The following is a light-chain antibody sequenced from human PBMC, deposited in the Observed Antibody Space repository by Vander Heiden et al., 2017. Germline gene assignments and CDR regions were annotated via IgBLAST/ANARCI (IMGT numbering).Light chain of an antibody. J-gene: IGLJ3*02. V-gene: IGLV2-14*01. Sequence: QSALTQPASVSGSPGQSITISCTGTSSDVGGYNYVSWYQQHPGKAPKLMSYEVSNRPSGVSNRFSGSKSGNTASLTISGLQAEDEADYYCSSYTSSRTRVFGGGTKLTVL. CDR3: SSYTSSRTRV. CDR1: SSDVGGYNY. CDR2: EVS.